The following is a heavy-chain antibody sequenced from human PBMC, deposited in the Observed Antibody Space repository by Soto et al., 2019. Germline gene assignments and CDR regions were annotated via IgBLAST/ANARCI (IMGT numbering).Heavy chain of an antibody. CDR2: IYYSGTT. CDR3: ARREIQGPIDY. J-gene: IGHJ4*02. D-gene: IGHD1-26*01. Sequence: QVQLQESGPGLVKPSDTLSLTCAVSGYSISSSNWWGWIRQPPGKGLEWIGYIYYSGTTYYNPSLKSRDTMSVDTANNQYTLKLTSVTAVDTAVYYCARREIQGPIDYWGQGTLVTVSS. V-gene: IGHV4-28*01. CDR1: GYSISSSNW.